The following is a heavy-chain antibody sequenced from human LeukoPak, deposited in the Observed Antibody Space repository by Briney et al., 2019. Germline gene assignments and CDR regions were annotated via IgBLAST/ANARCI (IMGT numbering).Heavy chain of an antibody. D-gene: IGHD5-24*01. CDR1: GYTFTSYG. CDR3: ARVVLGRRWLQSSYYYGMDV. V-gene: IGHV1-18*01. Sequence: ASVKVSCKASGYTFTSYGISWVRQAPGQGLEWMGWISAYNGNTNYAQKLQGRVTMTTDTSTSTAYMELSSLRSEDTAVYYCARVVLGRRWLQSSYYYGMDVWGQGTTVTVSS. J-gene: IGHJ6*02. CDR2: ISAYNGNT.